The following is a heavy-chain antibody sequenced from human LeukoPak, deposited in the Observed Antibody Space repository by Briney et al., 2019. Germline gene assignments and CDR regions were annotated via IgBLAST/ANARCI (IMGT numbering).Heavy chain of an antibody. D-gene: IGHD3-10*01. J-gene: IGHJ4*02. V-gene: IGHV3-48*03. CDR2: ITSSGDIK. CDR1: GFTFTTYE. CDR3: ARDIYGDEDFDY. Sequence: GGSLRLSCATSGFTFTTYEMNWVRQAPGKGLEWVSHITSSGDIKTYADPVKGRFTMSRDDAKNSVYLQMNSLRPEDTAVYYCARDIYGDEDFDYWGQGTLVSVSS.